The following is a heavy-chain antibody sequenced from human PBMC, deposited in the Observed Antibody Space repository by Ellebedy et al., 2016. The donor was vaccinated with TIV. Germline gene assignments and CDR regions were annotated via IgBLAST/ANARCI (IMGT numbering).Heavy chain of an antibody. J-gene: IGHJ4*02. V-gene: IGHV3-43*01. D-gene: IGHD6-13*01. CDR2: ISWDGSSS. CDR3: AKDAPNGSIDN. Sequence: GESLKISXAASGFTFGDYNMHWVRQPPGEGLESVCIISWDGSSSRCADSVKGRFTISRDNRENSLFLQMHSLRTEDTALYYCAKDAPNGSIDNWGQGTPVTVSS. CDR1: GFTFGDYN.